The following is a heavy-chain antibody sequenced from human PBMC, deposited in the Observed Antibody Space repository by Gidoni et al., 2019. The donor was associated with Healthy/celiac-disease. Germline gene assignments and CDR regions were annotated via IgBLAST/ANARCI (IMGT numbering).Heavy chain of an antibody. CDR3: ASIAARAIGAFDI. Sequence: QVQLVQSGAEVKKPGSSVKGSCKGSGGTFSSSAISWVLQAPGQGLEWMGGIIPIFGTANYAQKFQGRVTITADESTSTAYMELSSLRAEDTAVYYCASIAARAIGAFDIWGQGTMVTVSS. J-gene: IGHJ3*02. V-gene: IGHV1-69*01. CDR1: GGTFSSSA. D-gene: IGHD6-25*01. CDR2: IIPIFGTA.